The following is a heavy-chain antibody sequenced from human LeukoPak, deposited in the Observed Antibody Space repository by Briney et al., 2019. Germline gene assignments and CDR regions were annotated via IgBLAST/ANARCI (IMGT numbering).Heavy chain of an antibody. Sequence: GGSLRLSCAASGFTFSTYGMHWVRQAPGKGLEWVALISYDGSDKYYADSVRGRFTISRDNSKNTLYLQMNSLRAEDTAVYYCAKGLNPQWLYDAFDIWGQGTMVTVSS. CDR3: AKGLNPQWLYDAFDI. CDR2: ISYDGSDK. V-gene: IGHV3-30*18. CDR1: GFTFSTYG. D-gene: IGHD6-19*01. J-gene: IGHJ3*02.